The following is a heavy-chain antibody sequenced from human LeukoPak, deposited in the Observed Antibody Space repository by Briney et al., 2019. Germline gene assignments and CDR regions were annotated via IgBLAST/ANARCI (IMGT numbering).Heavy chain of an antibody. CDR2: INPNSGDT. Sequence: ASVKASCKASGYTFTVYYMKWVRQAPGQGLERMGWINPNSGDTSYAQKFQGRVTMTRDTSISTAYMELSRLKSDDTAVYYCARAQYYYPHHYYVSWGQGTLVTVSS. CDR3: ARAQYYYPHHYYVS. D-gene: IGHD2/OR15-2a*01. J-gene: IGHJ5*02. V-gene: IGHV1-2*02. CDR1: GYTFTVYY.